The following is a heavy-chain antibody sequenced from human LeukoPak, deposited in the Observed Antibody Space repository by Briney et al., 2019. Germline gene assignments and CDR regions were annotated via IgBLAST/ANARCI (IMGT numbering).Heavy chain of an antibody. CDR2: ISTGCSTI. Sequence: GSLRLSCVVSGFTFSIYEMNWVRPAPGKGLGWVSYISTGCSTIYYADAVNGRFTISRDNAKNSLYMQMNSLRAEDTAVYYCARISADSSGYYYKYFDFWGQGTLVTVSS. D-gene: IGHD3-22*01. J-gene: IGHJ4*02. V-gene: IGHV3-48*03. CDR1: GFTFSIYE. CDR3: ARISADSSGYYYKYFDF.